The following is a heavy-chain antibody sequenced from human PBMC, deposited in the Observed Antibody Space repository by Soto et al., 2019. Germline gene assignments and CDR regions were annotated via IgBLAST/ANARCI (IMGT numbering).Heavy chain of an antibody. V-gene: IGHV3-21*01. CDR1: GFTFSSYS. CDR2: ISSSSSYI. CDR3: ARDILDFAGRGGAFDI. D-gene: IGHD3-3*01. Sequence: EVQLVESGGGLVKPGGSLRLSCAASGFTFSSYSMNWVRQAPGKGLEWVSSISSSSSYIYYADSVKGRFTISRDNAKNSLYLQMNSLRAEDTAVYYCARDILDFAGRGGAFDIWRQGTMVTVSS. J-gene: IGHJ3*02.